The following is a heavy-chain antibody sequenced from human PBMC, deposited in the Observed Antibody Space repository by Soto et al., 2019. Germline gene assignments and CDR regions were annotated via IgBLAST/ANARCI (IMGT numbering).Heavy chain of an antibody. V-gene: IGHV3-23*01. D-gene: IGHD3-9*01. CDR2: VSGGGGST. CDR3: AKTESFNGYYNAFDS. J-gene: IGHJ4*02. Sequence: GGSLRLSCAASGFSFAGYAVAWVRQAPGKGLEWVSTVSGGGGSTYYADSVKGRFTISGDNSGNTVYLQRNSLNAGDTALYYCAKTESFNGYYNAFDSWGQGTRVTVSS. CDR1: GFSFAGYA.